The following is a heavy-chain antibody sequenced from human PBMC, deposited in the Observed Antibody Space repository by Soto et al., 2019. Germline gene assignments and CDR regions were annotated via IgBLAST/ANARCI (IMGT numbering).Heavy chain of an antibody. CDR2: INHSGST. Sequence: QVQLQQWGAGLLKPSETLSLTCAVYGGSFSGYYWSWIRQPPGRGLEWSGEINHSGSTNYNPSLKSRVTISVDTSKNQFSLKLSSVTAADTAVYYCARASYGSGSYSSRRGHRPNWFDPWGQGTLVTVSS. D-gene: IGHD3-10*01. CDR1: GGSFSGYY. J-gene: IGHJ5*02. CDR3: ARASYGSGSYSSRRGHRPNWFDP. V-gene: IGHV4-34*01.